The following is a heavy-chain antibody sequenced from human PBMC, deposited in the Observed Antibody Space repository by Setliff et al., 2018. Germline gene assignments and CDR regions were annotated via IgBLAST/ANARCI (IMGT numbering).Heavy chain of an antibody. J-gene: IGHJ4*02. CDR2: SDRGYYK. CDR3: AREGLTGPVVISVAYYFDS. CDR1: GFTFNDYG. Sequence: PGGSLRLSCKTSGFTFNDYGIQWVRQAPGKGLEWVASDRGYYKYYADSVRGRLTVSRDESKNTVFLEMNSLRVDDTATYYCAREGLTGPVVISVAYYFDSWGQGTVVT. D-gene: IGHD2-21*01. V-gene: IGHV3-30*19.